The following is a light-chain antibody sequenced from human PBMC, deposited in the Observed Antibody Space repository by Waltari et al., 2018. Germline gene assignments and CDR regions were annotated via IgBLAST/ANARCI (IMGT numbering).Light chain of an antibody. V-gene: IGLV2-23*01. CDR3: CSYLGSNTWV. CDR2: GAN. Sequence: QSALTQPASVSGSPGQSITISCTGTSSGVGNYDLVSWYQHHPGRAPTLIIYGANERPSGLSNRFSGSKSGIAASLTISGLQAEDEADYYCCSYLGSNTWVFGGGTKLTVL. CDR1: SSGVGNYDL. J-gene: IGLJ2*01.